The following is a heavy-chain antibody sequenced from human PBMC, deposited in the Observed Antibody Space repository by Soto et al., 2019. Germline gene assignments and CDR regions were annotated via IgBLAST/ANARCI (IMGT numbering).Heavy chain of an antibody. V-gene: IGHV1-2*02. Sequence: QVQLVQSGAEVKKPGASVKVSCKTSGDSFSAFYLHWVRQAPGQGLEWLGWINPNGGATKYAQKFRGRVAMTMDTSIRTAKLELSSLRSEDTAIYYCARKSGGATATLDHYYVYMDVWGKGTTVTVSS. CDR3: ARKSGGATATLDHYYVYMDV. J-gene: IGHJ6*03. D-gene: IGHD5-12*01. CDR1: GDSFSAFY. CDR2: INPNGGAT.